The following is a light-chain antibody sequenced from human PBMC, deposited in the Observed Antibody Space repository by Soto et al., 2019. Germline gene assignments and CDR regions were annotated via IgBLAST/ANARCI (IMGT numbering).Light chain of an antibody. CDR3: SSYTTTITYV. V-gene: IGLV2-14*03. Sequence: QSVLTQPASVSGSPGQSITISCTGTRSDVGGYNYVSWYQQHPGKAPKLMIFDVSNRPSGVSNRFSGSKSGNTASLTISGLQAEDEADYYCSSYTTTITYVFGTGTKVTV. J-gene: IGLJ1*01. CDR1: RSDVGGYNY. CDR2: DVS.